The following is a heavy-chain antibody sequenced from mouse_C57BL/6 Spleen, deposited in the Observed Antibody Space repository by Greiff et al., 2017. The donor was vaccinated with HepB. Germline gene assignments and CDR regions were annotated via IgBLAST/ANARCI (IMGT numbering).Heavy chain of an antibody. D-gene: IGHD1-1*01. CDR2: IYPYNGVS. V-gene: IGHV1-31*01. CDR3: ARWDYYGSSSPFDY. Sequence: EVQLQQSGPELVKPGASVKISCKASGYSFTGYYMHWVKQSHGNILDWIGYIYPYNGVSSYNQKFKGKATLTVDKSSSKAYMELRSLTSEDSAFYYCARWDYYGSSSPFDYWGQGTTLTVSS. CDR1: GYSFTGYY. J-gene: IGHJ2*01.